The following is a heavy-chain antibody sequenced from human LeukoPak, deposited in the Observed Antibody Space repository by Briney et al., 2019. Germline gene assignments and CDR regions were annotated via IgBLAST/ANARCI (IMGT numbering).Heavy chain of an antibody. CDR2: ISSSGSTI. CDR3: ARGDILTGYHYDAFDI. CDR1: GFTFSSYE. Sequence: EGSLRLSCAASGFTFSSYEMNWVRQAPGKGLEWASYISSSGSTIYYADSVKGRFTISRDNAKNSLYLQMNSLRAEDTAVYYCARGDILTGYHYDAFDIWGQGTMVTVSS. V-gene: IGHV3-48*03. D-gene: IGHD3-9*01. J-gene: IGHJ3*02.